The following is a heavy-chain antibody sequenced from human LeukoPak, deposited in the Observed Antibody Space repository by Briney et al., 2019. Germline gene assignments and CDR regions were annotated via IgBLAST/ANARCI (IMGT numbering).Heavy chain of an antibody. V-gene: IGHV4-39*01. Sequence: SETLSLTRTVSGGSISSSSYYWGWIRQPPGKGLEWIGSIYYSGSTYYNPSLKSRVTISVDTSKNQFSLKLSSVTAADTAVYYCASGVAGTGNWFDPWGQGTLVTVSS. J-gene: IGHJ5*02. CDR1: GGSISSSSYY. CDR3: ASGVAGTGNWFDP. D-gene: IGHD6-19*01. CDR2: IYYSGST.